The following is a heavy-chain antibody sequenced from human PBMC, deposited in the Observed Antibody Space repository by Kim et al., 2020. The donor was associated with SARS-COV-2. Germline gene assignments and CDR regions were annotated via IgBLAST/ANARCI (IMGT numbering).Heavy chain of an antibody. Sequence: ASVKVSCKASGYTFAGYYMHWVRQAPGQGLEWMGWINPDSGDTNYAHKFQGRVTMTGDTSIITAYMELSRLTSDDTAVYYCARMKQHLNYYYGMDVWGQGTTVTVTS. CDR3: ARMKQHLNYYYGMDV. CDR2: INPDSGDT. J-gene: IGHJ6*02. V-gene: IGHV1-2*02. D-gene: IGHD6-13*01. CDR1: GYTFAGYY.